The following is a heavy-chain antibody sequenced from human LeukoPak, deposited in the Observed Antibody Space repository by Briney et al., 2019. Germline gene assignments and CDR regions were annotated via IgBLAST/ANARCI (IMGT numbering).Heavy chain of an antibody. CDR2: IYYRGST. CDR3: ARRRYYDSTGYLD. Sequence: PSETLSLTCTISGDSISSSSYYWGWIRQPPGQGLEWIGDIYYRGSTYYSPSLTSRVSISIDTSNNQFSLTLNSVTAADTALYFCARRRYYDSTGYLDWGQGTLVTVSS. D-gene: IGHD3-22*01. V-gene: IGHV4-39*01. J-gene: IGHJ1*01. CDR1: GDSISSSSYY.